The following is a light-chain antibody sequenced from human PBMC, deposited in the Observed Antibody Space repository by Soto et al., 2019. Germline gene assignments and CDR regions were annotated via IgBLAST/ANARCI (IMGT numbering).Light chain of an antibody. Sequence: AIQMTQSPSSLSASVGDRVTITCRASQDIRNELAWYQHNPGKAPKLLIYAASYLQSGVPSRFRAAGSGTDFNLTISSLQPEDFATYYCLQDYKYPRTFGQGTKVEIK. J-gene: IGKJ1*01. CDR2: AAS. CDR3: LQDYKYPRT. CDR1: QDIRNE. V-gene: IGKV1-6*01.